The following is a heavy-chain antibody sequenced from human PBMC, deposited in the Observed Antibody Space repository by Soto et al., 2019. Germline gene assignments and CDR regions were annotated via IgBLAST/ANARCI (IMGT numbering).Heavy chain of an antibody. CDR2: IDWDDDK. V-gene: IGHV2-70*11. CDR3: ARMYSSSSGYYYYMDV. D-gene: IGHD6-6*01. Sequence: SGPTLVNPTQTLTLTCTFSGFSLSTSGMCVSWIRQPPGKALEWLARIDWDDDKYYSTSLKTRLTISKDTSKNQVVLTMTNMDPVDTATYCCARMYSSSSGYYYYMDVWGKGTTVTVSS. CDR1: GFSLSTSGMC. J-gene: IGHJ6*03.